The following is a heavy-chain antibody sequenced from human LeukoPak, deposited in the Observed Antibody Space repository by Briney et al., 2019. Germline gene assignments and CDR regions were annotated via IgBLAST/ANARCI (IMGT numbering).Heavy chain of an antibody. Sequence: PSETLSLTCTVSGGSISSSSYYWGWIRQPPGKGLEWIGEINHSGSTNYNPSLKSRVTISVDASKNQFSLKLSSVTAADTAVYYCARTGYYPYYFDYWGQGTLVTVSS. J-gene: IGHJ4*02. V-gene: IGHV4-39*07. CDR3: ARTGYYPYYFDY. CDR2: INHSGST. CDR1: GGSISSSSYY. D-gene: IGHD3-3*01.